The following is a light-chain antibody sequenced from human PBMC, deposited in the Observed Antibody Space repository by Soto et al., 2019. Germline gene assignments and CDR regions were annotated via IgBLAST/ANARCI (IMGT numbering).Light chain of an antibody. V-gene: IGKV3-20*01. CDR2: RTF. J-gene: IGKJ5*01. CDR3: QQYDTSPPT. CDR1: QTIASRY. Sequence: EILVTQAPGTLSFSPGGKATLSCRASQTIASRYLAWYQHQPGQAPRLLIYRTFARAPGIPDRFSGGGSGTDFTLTISRLEREDFAVYYCQQYDTSPPTFGQGTRLEIK.